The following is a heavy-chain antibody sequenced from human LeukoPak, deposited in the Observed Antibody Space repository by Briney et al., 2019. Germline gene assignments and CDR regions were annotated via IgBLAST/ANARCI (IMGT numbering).Heavy chain of an antibody. V-gene: IGHV4-34*01. J-gene: IGHJ3*02. CDR3: ARGPGYYYDSSAFDI. CDR1: GGSFSGYY. CDR2: INHSGST. Sequence: SETLSLTCAVYGGSFSGYYWSWIRQPPGKGLEWIGEINHSGSTNYNPSLKSRVTISVDTSKNQFSLKLSSVTAADTAVYYCARGPGYYYDSSAFDIWGQGTMVTVSS. D-gene: IGHD3-22*01.